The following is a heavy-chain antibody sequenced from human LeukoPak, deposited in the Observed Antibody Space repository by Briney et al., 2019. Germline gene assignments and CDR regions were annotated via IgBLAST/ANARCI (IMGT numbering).Heavy chain of an antibody. V-gene: IGHV3-15*01. CDR2: IKSKTDGGTT. CDR3: TTDRSIAVRPLFDY. D-gene: IGHD6-6*01. J-gene: IGHJ4*02. CDR1: GFTFSNGW. Sequence: GGSLRLSCAASGFTFSNGWMGWVRQAPGKGLECVGRIKSKTDGGTTDYAAPVKGRFTVSRDDSKNTLYLQVNSLKTEDTAVYYCTTDRSIAVRPLFDYWGQGILVTVSS.